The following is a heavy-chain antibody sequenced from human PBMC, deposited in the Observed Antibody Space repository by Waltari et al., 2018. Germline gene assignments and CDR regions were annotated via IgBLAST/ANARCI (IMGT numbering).Heavy chain of an antibody. V-gene: IGHV3-11*01. Sequence: QVQLVESGGGLVKPGGSLRLSCVASGFRLSDFYINWIRQAPGKWLYWISYHSPTGYTIYYGDSVKCRFTISRDNAGNSVSLHMNSLRVDDTATYYCATYGSGTDYNGDYFGYWGRGTLVTVSS. J-gene: IGHJ4*02. CDR2: HSPTGYTI. D-gene: IGHD3-10*01. CDR3: ATYGSGTDYNGDYFGY. CDR1: GFRLSDFY.